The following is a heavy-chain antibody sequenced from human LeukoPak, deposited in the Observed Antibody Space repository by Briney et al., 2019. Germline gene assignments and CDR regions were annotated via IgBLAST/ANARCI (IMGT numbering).Heavy chain of an antibody. V-gene: IGHV4-59*07. CDR1: GGSISGYY. J-gene: IGHJ4*02. Sequence: PSDTLSLTCTVSGGSISGYYWSWIRQPPRKGLEWIGYIRYSGTTNYGPSLKSRATISVDTSKNQFSLNLISVTAADTAIYYCARVSSGGYFHTYYFDYWGQGTLVTVSS. CDR3: ARVSSGGYFHTYYFDY. CDR2: IRYSGTT. D-gene: IGHD3-22*01.